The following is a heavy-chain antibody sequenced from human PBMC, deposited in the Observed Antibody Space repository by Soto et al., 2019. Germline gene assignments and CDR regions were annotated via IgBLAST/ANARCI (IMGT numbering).Heavy chain of an antibody. CDR2: INHSGST. CDR1: GGSFSGYY. CDR3: ANGVRGSYYLVY. Sequence: SETLSLTCAVYGGSFSGYYWSWIRQPPGKGLEWIGEINHSGSTNYNPSLKSRVTISVDTSKNQFSLKLSSVTAADTAVYYCANGVRGSYYLVYWGQGTLVTVSS. D-gene: IGHD3-10*01. J-gene: IGHJ4*02. V-gene: IGHV4-34*01.